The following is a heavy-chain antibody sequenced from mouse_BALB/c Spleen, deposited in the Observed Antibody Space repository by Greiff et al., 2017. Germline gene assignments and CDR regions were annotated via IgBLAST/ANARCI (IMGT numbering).Heavy chain of an antibody. V-gene: IGHV3-2*02. CDR2: ISYSGST. J-gene: IGHJ4*01. CDR3: ARGGLRRGMDY. Sequence: DVQLQESGPGLVKPSQSLSLTCTVTGYSITSDYAWNWIRQFPGNKLEWMGYISYSGSTSYNPSLKSRISITRDTSKNQFFLQLNSVTTEDTATYYCARGGLRRGMDYWGQGTSVTVSS. D-gene: IGHD2-4*01. CDR1: GYSITSDYA.